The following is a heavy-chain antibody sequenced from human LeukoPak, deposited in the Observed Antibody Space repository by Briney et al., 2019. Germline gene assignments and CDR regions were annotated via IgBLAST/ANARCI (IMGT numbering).Heavy chain of an antibody. CDR3: ARNYYYGSGTFDLDY. V-gene: IGHV3-23*01. CDR2: ISGNDDT. CDR1: GFTFSSYA. Sequence: PGGSLRLSCAASGFTFSSYAMSWVRQAPGKGLEWVSVISGNDDTYYADSVKGRFTISRDNSKNTLYLQMNSLRADDTAVYYCARNYYYGSGTFDLDYWGQGTLVTVSS. J-gene: IGHJ4*02. D-gene: IGHD3-10*01.